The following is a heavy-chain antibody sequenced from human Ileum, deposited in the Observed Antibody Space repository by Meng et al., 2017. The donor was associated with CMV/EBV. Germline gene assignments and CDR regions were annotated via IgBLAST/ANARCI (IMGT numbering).Heavy chain of an antibody. CDR2: IRYDGSNR. J-gene: IGHJ4*02. V-gene: IGHV3-30*02. D-gene: IGHD2-15*01. CDR1: GFSLNFYG. Sequence: RGSLRLSCTASGFSLNFYGMHWVRQAPGKGLEWVAFIRYDGSNRYYADSVKGRFTISRDNSKNTVYLQMNSLGPEDTAVYYCAKLKWWEQEGDYWGQGTLVTVSS. CDR3: AKLKWWEQEGDY.